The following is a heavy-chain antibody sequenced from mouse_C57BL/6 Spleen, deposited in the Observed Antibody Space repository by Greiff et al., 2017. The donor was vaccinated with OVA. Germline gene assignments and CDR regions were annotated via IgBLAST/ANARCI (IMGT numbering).Heavy chain of an antibody. D-gene: IGHD1-1*02. J-gene: IGHJ1*03. Sequence: VQLKESGGGLVKPGGSLKLSCAASGFTFSDYGMHWVRQAPEKGLEWVAYISSGSSTIYYADTVKGRFTISSDNAKNTLFLQMTSLRSEDTAMYFCAGVAKWYFDVWGTGTTVTVSS. CDR2: ISSGSSTI. CDR1: GFTFSDYG. CDR3: AGVAKWYFDV. V-gene: IGHV5-17*01.